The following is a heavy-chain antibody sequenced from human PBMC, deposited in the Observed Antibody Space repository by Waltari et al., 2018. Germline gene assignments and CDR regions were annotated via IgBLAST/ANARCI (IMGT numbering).Heavy chain of an antibody. J-gene: IGHJ4*02. D-gene: IGHD2-8*01. CDR1: VLSVRRKY. V-gene: IGHV3-53*01. CDR3: ARGGDDDNGYPFDH. Sequence: EVQLVESGGGLIQPGGSLRLSCEASVLSVRRKYMCWIRQAPGKGLEYVSTIYSGSNIYYRDSVRGRFTISRDNSNNTLYLQMNSLRAEDTAVYYCARGGDDDNGYPFDHWGQGTLVTVSS. CDR2: IYSGSNI.